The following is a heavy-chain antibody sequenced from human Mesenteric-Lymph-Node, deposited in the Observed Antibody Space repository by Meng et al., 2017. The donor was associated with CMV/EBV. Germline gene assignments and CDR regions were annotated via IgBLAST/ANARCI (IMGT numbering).Heavy chain of an antibody. CDR3: ARDPNLGQLDF. V-gene: IGHV3-20*04. CDR2: INWNGGRT. Sequence: GGSLKISCAASGFTFSNYAMSWVRQVPGKGLEWVSGINWNGGRTVYADSVKGRFTISRDNARNSLSLQMNSLRADDSAFYYCARDPNLGQLDFWGQGTLVTVSS. J-gene: IGHJ4*02. CDR1: GFTFSNYA.